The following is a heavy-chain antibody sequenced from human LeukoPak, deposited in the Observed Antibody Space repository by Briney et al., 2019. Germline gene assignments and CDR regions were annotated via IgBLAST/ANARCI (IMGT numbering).Heavy chain of an antibody. D-gene: IGHD2-21*01. V-gene: IGHV4-31*03. Sequence: SETLSLTCTVSGGSISSGGYYWSWIRQHPGKGLEWIGYIYCSGSTYYNPSLKSRVTISVDTSKNQFSLKLSSVTAADTAVYYCARGDYSRVFDYWGQGTLVTVSS. CDR2: IYCSGST. CDR3: ARGDYSRVFDY. J-gene: IGHJ4*02. CDR1: GGSISSGGYY.